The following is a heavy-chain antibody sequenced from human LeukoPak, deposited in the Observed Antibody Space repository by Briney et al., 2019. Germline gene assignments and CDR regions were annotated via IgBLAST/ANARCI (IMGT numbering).Heavy chain of an antibody. CDR3: ARDGAYCSSTSCYLNWFDP. V-gene: IGHV1-69*05. J-gene: IGHJ5*02. Sequence: GASVKVSCKASRGTFSSYAISWVRQAPGQGLEWMGGIIPIFGTANYAQKFQGRVTITTDESTSTAYMELSSLRPEDTAVYYCARDGAYCSSTSCYLNWFDPWGQGTLVTVSS. CDR1: RGTFSSYA. D-gene: IGHD2-2*01. CDR2: IIPIFGTA.